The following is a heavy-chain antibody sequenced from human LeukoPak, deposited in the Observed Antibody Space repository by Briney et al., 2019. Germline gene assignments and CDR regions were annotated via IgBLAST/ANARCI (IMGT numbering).Heavy chain of an antibody. CDR3: AIGEMATNAFDI. D-gene: IGHD5-24*01. V-gene: IGHV1-18*01. J-gene: IGHJ3*02. Sequence: EASVKVSCKASGYTFTSYGISWVRQAPGQGLEWMGWISAYNGNTNYAQKLQGRVTMTTDTSTSTAYMELSSLRSEDTAVYYCAIGEMATNAFDIWGQGTMVTVSS. CDR2: ISAYNGNT. CDR1: GYTFTSYG.